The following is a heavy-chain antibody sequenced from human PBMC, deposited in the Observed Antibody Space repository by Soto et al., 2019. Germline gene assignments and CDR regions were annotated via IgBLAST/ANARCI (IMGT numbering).Heavy chain of an antibody. D-gene: IGHD3-10*01. V-gene: IGHV4-30-4*08. Sequence: PAETLSLTCTVSGCSISIFCYYWSWIRHPPGKGLEWIGYIYYSGETHYNPSLKTRFTMSVDTTKNQFSLKVNSVTAADTAVYYCTRTPGSYYNWFDPWGQGTPVTVS. CDR3: TRTPGSYYNWFDP. J-gene: IGHJ5*02. CDR2: IYYSGET. CDR1: GCSISIFCYY.